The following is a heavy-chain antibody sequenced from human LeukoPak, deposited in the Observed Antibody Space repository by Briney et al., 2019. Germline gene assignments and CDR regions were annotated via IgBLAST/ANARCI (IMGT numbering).Heavy chain of an antibody. CDR1: GFTFSSYW. CDR3: ARASSSRYVYNTDY. V-gene: IGHV3-7*01. Sequence: TGGSLRLSCAASGFTFSSYWMIWVRQAPGKGLEWVANIKQDGSEKYYVDSVKGRFTISRDNAKNSLYLQMNSLSAEDTAMYYCARASSSRYVYNTDYWGQGTLVTVSS. D-gene: IGHD1-14*01. CDR2: IKQDGSEK. J-gene: IGHJ4*02.